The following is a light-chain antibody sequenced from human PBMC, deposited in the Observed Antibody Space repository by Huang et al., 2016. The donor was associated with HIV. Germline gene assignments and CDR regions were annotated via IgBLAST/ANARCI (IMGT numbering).Light chain of an antibody. V-gene: IGKV1-13*02. CDR1: QDIGTS. J-gene: IGKJ5*01. CDR2: GAS. CDR3: QQLHSYPIT. Sequence: QLTQSPPSLSASVVDPVLISCRASQDIGTSLAWYQQKTGRAPKLLISGASTLQTGVPSRFSGDSAGTYFTLVITDLQPEDFATYYCQQLHSYPITFGQGTRLDIK.